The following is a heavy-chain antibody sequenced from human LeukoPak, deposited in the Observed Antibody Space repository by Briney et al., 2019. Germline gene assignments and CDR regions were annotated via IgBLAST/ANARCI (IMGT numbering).Heavy chain of an antibody. CDR2: IYTSGST. V-gene: IGHV4-4*07. CDR3: ARLLITMVNLTWFDP. J-gene: IGHJ5*02. D-gene: IGHD3-10*01. Sequence: PSETLSLTCTVSGGSLSSYYWSWIRQPAGKGLEWIGRIYTSGSTNYNPSLKSRVTMSVDTSKNQFSLKLSSVTAADTAVYYCARLLITMVNLTWFDPWGQGTLVTVSS. CDR1: GGSLSSYY.